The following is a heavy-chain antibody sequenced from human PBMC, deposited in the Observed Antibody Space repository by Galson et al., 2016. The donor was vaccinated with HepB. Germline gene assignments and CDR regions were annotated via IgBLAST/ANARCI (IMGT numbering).Heavy chain of an antibody. V-gene: IGHV4-30-4*01. J-gene: IGHJ3*02. CDR1: XXSIXXXVXX. Sequence: TXXLTCTVXXXSIXXXVXXXGWXXXPPAXGLEWIGYMYNXGNTYYNPSLESRITISVDTSKNQVSLKVTSVTAADTAVYYCVRGPPEGCGGSTCYLGAFDIWGQGXXVTXXX. CDR2: MYNXGNT. D-gene: IGHD2-2*01. CDR3: VRGPPEGCGGSTCYLGAFDI.